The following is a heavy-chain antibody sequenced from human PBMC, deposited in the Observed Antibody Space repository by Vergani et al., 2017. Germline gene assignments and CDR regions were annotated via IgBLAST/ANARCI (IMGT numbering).Heavy chain of an antibody. V-gene: IGHV4-34*11. CDR3: ASDTHSGQRADR. CDR2: IHYSENT. J-gene: IGHJ5*02. D-gene: IGHD6-19*01. CDR1: GGSFSGYY. Sequence: QVQLQQWGAGLLKPSETLSLTCAVYGGSFSGYYWRWIRQPPGKGLEWIGSIHYSENTNYNPSLKTRVTISVDTSKNQFSLTLTSVTAADTAVYYCASDTHSGQRADRWGQGILVTVTS.